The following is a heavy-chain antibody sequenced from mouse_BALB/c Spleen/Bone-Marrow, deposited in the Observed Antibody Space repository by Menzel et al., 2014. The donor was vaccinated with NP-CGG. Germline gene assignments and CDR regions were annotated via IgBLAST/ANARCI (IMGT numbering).Heavy chain of an antibody. CDR3: ARELGRGFAY. V-gene: IGHV1-54*01. CDR1: GYAFXNYW. D-gene: IGHD4-1*01. CDR2: INPGSGGI. J-gene: IGHJ3*01. Sequence: QXQXKQSGVELVRPGTSVKVSCKASGYAFXNYWIEWVKQRPGQGLEWIGVINPGSGGINYNEKFKGKATLTADKSSNTAYMQLSSLTSDDSAXYFCARELGRGFAYWGQGTLVTVSA.